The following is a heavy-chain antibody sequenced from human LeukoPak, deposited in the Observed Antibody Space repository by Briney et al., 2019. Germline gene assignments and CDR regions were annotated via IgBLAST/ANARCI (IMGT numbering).Heavy chain of an antibody. J-gene: IGHJ4*02. V-gene: IGHV3-48*03. CDR2: VSSSGSTT. CDR3: ARNPSGSLDF. D-gene: IGHD1-14*01. CDR1: GFTFSSYE. Sequence: GGSLRLSCAASGFTFSSYEMNWVRQAPGKGLEWVSYVSSSGSTTYYADSVKGRFTISRDNAKNSLYLQMDSPRAEDTAVYYCARNPSGSLDFWGQGSLVTVSS.